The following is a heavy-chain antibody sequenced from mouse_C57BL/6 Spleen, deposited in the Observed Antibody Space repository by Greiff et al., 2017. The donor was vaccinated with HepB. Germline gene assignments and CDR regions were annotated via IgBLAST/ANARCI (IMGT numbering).Heavy chain of an antibody. V-gene: IGHV3-6*01. J-gene: IGHJ1*03. CDR3: ARDRYYGSSYGYFDV. D-gene: IGHD1-1*01. CDR1: GYSITSGYY. Sequence: EVQLQQSGPGLVKPSQSLSLTCSVTGYSITSGYYWNWIRQFPGNKLEWMGYISYDGSNNYNPSLKNRISITRDTSKNRFFLKLNSVTTEDTATYYCARDRYYGSSYGYFDVWGTGTTVTVSS. CDR2: ISYDGSN.